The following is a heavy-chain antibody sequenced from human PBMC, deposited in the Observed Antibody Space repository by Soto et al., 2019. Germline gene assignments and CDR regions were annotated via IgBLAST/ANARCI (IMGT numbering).Heavy chain of an antibody. CDR3: ARDVASSGSYVDL. Sequence: QVHLVQSGAEVKKPGSSVKVSCRTSGSSDRKYEIGWVRQAPGQGLEWMGLINPFYDTTNYAQKFQGRVTITADQSTGTSYLEVSSLRSEDTVVYYCARDVASSGSYVDLWSQGTLVTVSS. V-gene: IGHV1-69*01. CDR1: GSSDRKYE. CDR2: INPFYDTT. D-gene: IGHD1-26*01. J-gene: IGHJ4*02.